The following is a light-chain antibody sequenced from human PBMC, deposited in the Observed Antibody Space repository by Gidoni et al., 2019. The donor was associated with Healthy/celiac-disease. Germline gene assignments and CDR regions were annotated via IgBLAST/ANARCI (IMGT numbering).Light chain of an antibody. Sequence: QSALTQPPSVSGSPGQSVTISCTGTSSDVGSYNRVSWYQQPPGTAPKLMIYEVSNRPSGVPDRFSGSKSGNTASLTISGLQAEDEADYYCSLYKSSSWVFGGGTKLTVL. CDR3: SLYKSSSWV. V-gene: IGLV2-18*01. CDR2: EVS. J-gene: IGLJ3*02. CDR1: SSDVGSYNR.